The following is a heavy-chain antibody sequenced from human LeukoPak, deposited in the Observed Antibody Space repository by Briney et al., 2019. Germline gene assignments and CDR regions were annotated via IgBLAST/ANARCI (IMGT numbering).Heavy chain of an antibody. J-gene: IGHJ4*02. Sequence: SETLSLTCTVSGVSISGDYWSWIRQPPGKGLEWIGYIYFTGNTDHNPSLKSRVTLSMDMSKNQFSLKLTSVTAADTAVYYCARHPFSSPFDFWGQGTLVTVSS. CDR3: ARHPFSSPFDF. D-gene: IGHD2/OR15-2a*01. CDR2: IYFTGNT. CDR1: GVSISGDY. V-gene: IGHV4-59*08.